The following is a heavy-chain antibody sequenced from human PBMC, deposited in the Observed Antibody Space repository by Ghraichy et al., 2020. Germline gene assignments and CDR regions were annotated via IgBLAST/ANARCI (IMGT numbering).Heavy chain of an antibody. V-gene: IGHV3-53*01. D-gene: IGHD6-13*01. Sequence: GGSLRLSCAASGFTVSSNYMSWVRQAPGKGLEWVSVIYSGGSTYYADSVKGRFTISRDNSKNTLYLQMNSLRAEDTAVYYCARVWKLSIAAADWGQGTLVTVSS. CDR2: IYSGGST. J-gene: IGHJ4*02. CDR3: ARVWKLSIAAAD. CDR1: GFTVSSNY.